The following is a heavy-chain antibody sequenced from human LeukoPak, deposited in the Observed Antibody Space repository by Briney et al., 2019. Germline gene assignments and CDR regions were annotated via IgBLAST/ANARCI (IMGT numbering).Heavy chain of an antibody. V-gene: IGHV3-30*03. CDR2: ISYDGSNK. J-gene: IGHJ4*02. D-gene: IGHD6-19*01. CDR1: GFTFSSYG. Sequence: GGSLRLSCAASGFTFSSYGMHWVRQAPGKGLEWVAVISYDGSNKYYADSVKGRFTIFRDNSKNTMYLQRNSLRAEDTAVYYCAIGLVRGNFDYWGQGTLVTVSS. CDR3: AIGLVRGNFDY.